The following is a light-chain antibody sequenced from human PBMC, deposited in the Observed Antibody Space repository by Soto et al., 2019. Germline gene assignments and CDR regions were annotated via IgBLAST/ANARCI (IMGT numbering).Light chain of an antibody. V-gene: IGLV2-14*01. J-gene: IGLJ1*01. Sequence: QSLLTQPASLSGCPGESITSCFTGAPRDIGGYNYVSWYQQHPGKAPKLMIYDVTRRPSGVSNRFSGSKSGNTASLTISGLQAEDEADYYCSSDISSSAPYVFGTGTKVTVL. CDR1: PRDIGGYNY. CDR3: SSDISSSAPYV. CDR2: DVT.